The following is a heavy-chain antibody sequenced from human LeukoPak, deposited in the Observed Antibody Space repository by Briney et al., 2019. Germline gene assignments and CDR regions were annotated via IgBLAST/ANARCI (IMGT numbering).Heavy chain of an antibody. CDR2: ISSSSSYI. Sequence: GGSLRLSCAASGFTFSSYSMNWVRQAPGKGLEWVSSISSSSSYIYYADSVKGRFTISRDNAKNSLYLQINSLRAEDTAVYYCAMERDMEPFDYWGQGTLVTVSS. V-gene: IGHV3-21*01. J-gene: IGHJ4*02. CDR3: AMERDMEPFDY. CDR1: GFTFSSYS. D-gene: IGHD1-1*01.